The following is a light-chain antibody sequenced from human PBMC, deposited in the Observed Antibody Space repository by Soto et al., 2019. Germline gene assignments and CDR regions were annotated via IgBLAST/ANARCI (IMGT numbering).Light chain of an antibody. V-gene: IGKV1-5*03. CDR3: QQYNSYPKT. J-gene: IGKJ2*01. Sequence: DVQMTQSPSTLSASIGDTVTITCRASQTVVSWLAWYHQKPGRPPKLLIYMASILESGVPSRFSGRGSGTEFTLTISGLQPDDLGTYDCQQYNSYPKTFGEGTKLYI. CDR1: QTVVSW. CDR2: MAS.